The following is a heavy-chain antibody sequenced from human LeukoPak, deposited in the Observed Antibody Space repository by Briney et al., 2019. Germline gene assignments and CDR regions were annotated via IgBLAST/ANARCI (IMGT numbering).Heavy chain of an antibody. V-gene: IGHV1-18*01. CDR3: ASAGVWGSYRSRFDY. J-gene: IGHJ4*02. CDR1: GYTFTSYG. CDR2: ISAYNGNT. D-gene: IGHD3-16*02. Sequence: ASVKVSCKASGYTFTSYGISWVRQAPGQGLEWMGWISAYNGNTNYAQKLQGRVTMTRDTSISTAYMELSRLRSDDTAMYYCASAGVWGSYRSRFDYWGQGTLVTVSS.